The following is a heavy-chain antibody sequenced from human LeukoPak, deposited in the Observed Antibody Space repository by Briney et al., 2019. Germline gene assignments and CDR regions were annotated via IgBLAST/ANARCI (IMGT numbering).Heavy chain of an antibody. CDR2: ISAYNGNT. V-gene: IGHV1-18*01. J-gene: IGHJ5*02. CDR1: GYTFTSYG. CDR3: ARPISGQHHNWFDP. D-gene: IGHD2-21*01. Sequence: GASVKVSCKASGYTFTSYGISWVRQAPGQGLEWMGWISAYNGNTNYAQKLQGRVTMTTDTSTSTAYMELRSLRSDDTAVYYCARPISGQHHNWFDPWGQGTLVTVSS.